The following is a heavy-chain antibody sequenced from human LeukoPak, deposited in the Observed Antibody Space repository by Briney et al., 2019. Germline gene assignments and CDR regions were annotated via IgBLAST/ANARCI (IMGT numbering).Heavy chain of an antibody. CDR2: IIPIFGTA. D-gene: IGHD3-10*01. CDR1: GGTFSSYA. J-gene: IGHJ3*02. CDR3: ARDPSSSGSYYANAFDI. V-gene: IGHV1-69*05. Sequence: ASVKVSCKASGGTFSSYAISWVRQAPGQGLEWMGRIIPIFGTANYAQKFQGRVTITTDESTSTAYMELSSLRSEDTAVYYCARDPSSSGSYYANAFDIWGQGTMVTVSS.